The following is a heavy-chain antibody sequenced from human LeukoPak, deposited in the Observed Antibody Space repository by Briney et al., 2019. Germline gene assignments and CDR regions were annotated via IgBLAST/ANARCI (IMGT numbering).Heavy chain of an antibody. CDR2: IRYDGSNK. CDR1: AFSFSTYA. V-gene: IGHV3-30*02. D-gene: IGHD1-26*01. J-gene: IGHJ4*02. CDR3: AKDSASGFNSYFYFDY. Sequence: GGSLRPSCAASAFSFSTYAMHWVRQAPGKGLEWVAFIRYDGSNKYYADSVKGRFTISRDNSKNTLYLQMDSLRAEDTAVYYCAKDSASGFNSYFYFDYWGLGTLVTVSS.